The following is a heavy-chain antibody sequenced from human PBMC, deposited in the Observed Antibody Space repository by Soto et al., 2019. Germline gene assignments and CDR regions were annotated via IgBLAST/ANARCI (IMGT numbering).Heavy chain of an antibody. V-gene: IGHV4-59*01. CDR2: IYYSGST. J-gene: IGHJ6*02. D-gene: IGHD4-4*01. Sequence: ASEPLSLTCTVSGGSISSYYWSWIRQPPGKGLEWIGYIYYSGSTNYNPSLKSRVTISVDTSKNQFSLKLSSVTAADTAVYYCARVTTVTTGGNYYYGMDVWGQGTTVTVSS. CDR1: GGSISSYY. CDR3: ARVTTVTTGGNYYYGMDV.